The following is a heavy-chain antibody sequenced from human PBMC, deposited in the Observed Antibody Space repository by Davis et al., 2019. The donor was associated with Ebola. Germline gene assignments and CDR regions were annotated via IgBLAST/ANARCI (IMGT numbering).Heavy chain of an antibody. CDR2: ISTSSSYI. CDR1: GFTFSSYS. CDR3: AKEKVTGSSYYLDY. Sequence: GGSLRLSCAASGFTFSSYSMNWVRQAPGKGLEWVSSISTSSSYIYYADSVQGRFTISRDNAKNSLYLHMNSLRAEDPAIYYCAKEKVTGSSYYLDYWGQGALVTVSS. J-gene: IGHJ4*02. V-gene: IGHV3-21*04. D-gene: IGHD7-27*01.